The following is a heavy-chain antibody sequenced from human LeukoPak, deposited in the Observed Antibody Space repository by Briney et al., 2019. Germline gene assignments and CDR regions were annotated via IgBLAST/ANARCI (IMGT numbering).Heavy chain of an antibody. CDR2: IKQDGSEE. D-gene: IGHD3-9*01. V-gene: IGHV3-7*01. J-gene: IGHJ4*02. CDR1: GFTFSSYW. CDR3: ARDVLYYDILTGYYV. Sequence: GGSLRLSCAASGFTFSSYWMSWVRQAPGKGLEWVANIKQDGSEESYVDSAKGRFTISRDNAKNSLYLQMNSLRAEDTAVYYCARDVLYYDILTGYYVWGQGTLVTVSS.